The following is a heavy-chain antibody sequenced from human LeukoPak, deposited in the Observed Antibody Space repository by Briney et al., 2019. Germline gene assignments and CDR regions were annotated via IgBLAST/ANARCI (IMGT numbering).Heavy chain of an antibody. Sequence: GGSLRLSCAASGFTFSSYWMHWVRQAPGKGLVWVSRIKSDGTTTDYADSVKGRFTISRDNAKNTLYLQMNSLRAEDTAVYYCARVLNDSSGYYYSFYYYYYMDVWGKGTTVTVSS. CDR1: GFTFSSYW. D-gene: IGHD3-22*01. CDR3: ARVLNDSSGYYYSFYYYYYMDV. V-gene: IGHV3-74*01. J-gene: IGHJ6*03. CDR2: IKSDGTTT.